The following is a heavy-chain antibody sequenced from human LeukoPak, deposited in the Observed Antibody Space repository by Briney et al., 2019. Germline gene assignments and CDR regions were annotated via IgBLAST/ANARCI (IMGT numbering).Heavy chain of an antibody. J-gene: IGHJ5*02. D-gene: IGHD3-9*01. CDR1: GGSFSGYY. CDR3: ARGRRGVYDILTGYTPGASRWFDP. V-gene: IGHV4-34*01. Sequence: PSETLSLTCAVYGGSFSGYYWSWIRQPPGKGLEWIGEINHSGSTNYNPSLKSRVTISVDTSKNQFSLKLSSVTAADTAVYYCARGRRGVYDILTGYTPGASRWFDPWGQGTLVTVSS. CDR2: INHSGST.